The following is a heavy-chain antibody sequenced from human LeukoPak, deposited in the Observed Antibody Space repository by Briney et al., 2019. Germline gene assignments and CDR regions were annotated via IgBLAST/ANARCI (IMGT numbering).Heavy chain of an antibody. CDR3: ARADWVGSGHAGFYSDY. J-gene: IGHJ4*02. CDR1: GFTYNTYY. D-gene: IGHD5-12*01. Sequence: ASVTVSCKASGFTYNTYYLYWMRQAPGQGPEWMGWIRLRDGGTIYAQRFQDRFIMTTDPSTNTASMELRSLTSDDTAVYFCARADWVGSGHAGFYSDYWGQGTLVTVSS. V-gene: IGHV1-2*02. CDR2: IRLRDGGT.